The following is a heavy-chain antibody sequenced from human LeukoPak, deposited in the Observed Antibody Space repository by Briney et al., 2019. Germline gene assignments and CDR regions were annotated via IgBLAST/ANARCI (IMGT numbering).Heavy chain of an antibody. V-gene: IGHV6-1*01. Sequence: PSQTLSLTCAISGDSVSSNSAAWNWIRQSPSRGLGWLGRTYYRSKWYNDYAVSVKSRITINPDTSKNQFSLQLNSVTPEDTAVYYCARDREGGSGWLYNWFDPWGQGTLVTVSS. CDR2: TYYRSKWYN. J-gene: IGHJ5*02. D-gene: IGHD6-19*01. CDR1: GDSVSSNSAA. CDR3: ARDREGGSGWLYNWFDP.